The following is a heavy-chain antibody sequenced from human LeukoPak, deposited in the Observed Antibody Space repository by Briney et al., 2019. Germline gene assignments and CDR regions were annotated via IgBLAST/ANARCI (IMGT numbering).Heavy chain of an antibody. J-gene: IGHJ4*02. CDR3: ARDREEEPIDY. Sequence: GSLRLSCAASGFTFSSYEMNWVRQAPGKGLEWIGAIYYSGSTYYNPSLKSRVTISLDTSKNQFSLKLSSVTAADTAVYYCARDREEEPIDYWGQGTLVTVSS. CDR1: GFTFSSYE. V-gene: IGHV4-59*12. D-gene: IGHD3-10*01. CDR2: IYYSGST.